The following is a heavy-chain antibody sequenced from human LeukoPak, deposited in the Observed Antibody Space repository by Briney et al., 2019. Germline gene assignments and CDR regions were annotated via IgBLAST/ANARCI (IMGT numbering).Heavy chain of an antibody. Sequence: GSSVKVSCKASGGTFSSYAISWVRQAPGQGLEWMGRIIPILGIANYAQKFQGRVTITADKSTSTAYMELSSLRSEDTAVYHCARAPRATPRYYYYYGMDVWGQGTTVTVSS. CDR2: IIPILGIA. V-gene: IGHV1-69*04. J-gene: IGHJ6*02. D-gene: IGHD1-26*01. CDR1: GGTFSSYA. CDR3: ARAPRATPRYYYYYGMDV.